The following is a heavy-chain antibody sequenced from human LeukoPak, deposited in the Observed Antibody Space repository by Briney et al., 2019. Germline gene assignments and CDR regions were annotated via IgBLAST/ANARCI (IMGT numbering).Heavy chain of an antibody. J-gene: IGHJ4*02. CDR3: ARARSSIVGAEIY. D-gene: IGHD1-26*01. CDR1: GYTFTGYY. Sequence: ASVKVSCKASGYTFTGYYMHWVRQAPGQGLEWMGWINPNSGGTNYAQKFQGRVTMTRDTSISTAYMELSRLRSDDTAVYYCARARSSIVGAEIYWGQGTLVTVSS. V-gene: IGHV1-2*02. CDR2: INPNSGGT.